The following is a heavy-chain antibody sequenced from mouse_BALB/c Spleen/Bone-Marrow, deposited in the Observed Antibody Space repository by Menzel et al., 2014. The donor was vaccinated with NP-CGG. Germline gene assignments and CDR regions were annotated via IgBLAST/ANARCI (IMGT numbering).Heavy chain of an antibody. CDR1: GYTFTNYY. J-gene: IGHJ4*01. Sequence: VQLQQSGAELVKPGASVKLSCRASGYTFTNYYMYWVKQRPGQGLEWIGEINPSNGGTNFNEKFKSKATLTVDKSSSTAYMQLSSLPSEDSAVYYCTRLPHWGQGTSVTVSS. D-gene: IGHD5-1*01. CDR3: TRLPH. V-gene: IGHV1S81*02. CDR2: INPSNGGT.